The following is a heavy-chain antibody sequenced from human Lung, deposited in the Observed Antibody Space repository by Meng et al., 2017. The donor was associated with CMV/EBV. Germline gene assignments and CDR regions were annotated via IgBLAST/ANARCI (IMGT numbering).Heavy chain of an antibody. V-gene: IGHV4-4*02. CDR2: IPHRGSS. CDR3: LRRSGGSV. J-gene: IGHJ1*01. D-gene: IGHD3-10*01. CDR1: GDSITNHNW. Sequence: QVQLGESGPALVKPSETLSLTCAVSGDSITNHNWWAWVRQPPGKGLEWIGKIPHRGSSAYNPSLKSRVSMSIDKSKNQFSLKLTSVTAADTAVYHCLRRSGGSVWGQGTLVTVSS.